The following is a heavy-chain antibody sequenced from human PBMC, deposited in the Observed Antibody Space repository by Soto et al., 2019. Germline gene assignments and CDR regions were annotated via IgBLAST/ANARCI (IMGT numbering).Heavy chain of an antibody. Sequence: SDTLSLTCTVSGVSVRGSVSRYYWSWIRQPPGKGLEWIGSIYYSGTINYNSSLKSRVTISIDTSKNQFSLRLTSVTAADTAVYFCARRSALAGKRSAYSYGMDVWGQGTTVTVSS. CDR3: ARRSALAGKRSAYSYGMDV. D-gene: IGHD6-19*01. V-gene: IGHV4-61*01. CDR2: IYYSGTI. J-gene: IGHJ6*02. CDR1: GVSVRGSVSRYY.